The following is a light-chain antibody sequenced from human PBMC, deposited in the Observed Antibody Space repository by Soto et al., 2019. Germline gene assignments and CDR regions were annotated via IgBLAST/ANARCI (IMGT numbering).Light chain of an antibody. CDR2: GAS. CDR1: QSVSSRN. J-gene: IGKJ2*01. Sequence: EIVLTQSPGTVSLSPGERATLSCRASQSVSSRNLAWYRQKPGQAPSLLIFGASNRATGIPDRFSGSGSGTDFTLTISRLEPEDCAVYYCLRHGESPPAYTFGQATKLEIK. CDR3: LRHGESPPAYT. V-gene: IGKV3-20*01.